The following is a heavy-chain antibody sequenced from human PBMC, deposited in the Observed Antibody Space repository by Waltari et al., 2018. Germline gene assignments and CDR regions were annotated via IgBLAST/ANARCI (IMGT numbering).Heavy chain of an antibody. CDR2: IWYDGSNE. CDR1: GFTLSKFG. V-gene: IGHV3-33*08. Sequence: QEQLVESGGGVVQPGKSLRLSCAASGFTLSKFGMHWVRQTPGKGLEWVALIWYDGSNEGYADSVKGRFIISRDNSKNTVYLQMNSLRIEDTAVYYCARDQWMVYDLWGQGTLVTVSS. D-gene: IGHD6-19*01. CDR3: ARDQWMVYDL. J-gene: IGHJ4*02.